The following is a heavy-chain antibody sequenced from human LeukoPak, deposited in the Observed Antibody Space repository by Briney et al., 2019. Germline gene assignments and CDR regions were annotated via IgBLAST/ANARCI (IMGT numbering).Heavy chain of an antibody. CDR2: ISGTGGSS. CDR1: GFTFSSYA. D-gene: IGHD3-16*01. CDR3: AKGLTDAFDI. Sequence: GGSLRLSCAASGFTFSSYAMSWVRQAPGKGLEWVSAISGTGGSSYFADSVKGRFTISRDNSKNTLYLQMSSLRPDDTAVYYCAKGLTDAFDIWGQGTMVTVSS. J-gene: IGHJ3*02. V-gene: IGHV3-23*01.